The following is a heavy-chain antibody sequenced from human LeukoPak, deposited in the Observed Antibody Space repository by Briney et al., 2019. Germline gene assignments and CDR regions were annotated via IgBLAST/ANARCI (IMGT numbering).Heavy chain of an antibody. V-gene: IGHV1-18*01. J-gene: IGHJ1*01. Sequence: ASVKVSCKASGYTFTSYGISWVRQAPGQGLEWMGWISAYNGNTNYAQKLQGRVTITADESTSTAYMELSSLRSEDTAVYYCARAHYDYVWGSQIPSAEYFQHWGQGTLVTVSS. CDR2: ISAYNGNT. CDR1: GYTFTSYG. D-gene: IGHD3-16*01. CDR3: ARAHYDYVWGSQIPSAEYFQH.